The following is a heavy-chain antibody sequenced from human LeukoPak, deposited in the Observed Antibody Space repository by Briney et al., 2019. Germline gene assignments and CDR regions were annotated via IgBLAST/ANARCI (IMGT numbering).Heavy chain of an antibody. CDR2: INHSGGT. V-gene: IGHV4-34*01. Sequence: PSETLSLTCAVYGGSSSGYYWSWIRQPPGKGLEWIGEINHSGGTNYNPSLKSRVTISVDTSKNQFSLKLSSVTAADTAVYYCAGAVGKDYYYYGMDVWGQGTTVTVSS. D-gene: IGHD7-27*01. J-gene: IGHJ6*02. CDR3: AGAVGKDYYYYGMDV. CDR1: GGSSSGYY.